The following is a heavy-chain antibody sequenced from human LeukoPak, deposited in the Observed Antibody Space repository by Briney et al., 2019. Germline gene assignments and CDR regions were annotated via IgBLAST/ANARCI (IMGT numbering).Heavy chain of an antibody. CDR1: GGSFSGYY. CDR3: AGGVGN. J-gene: IGHJ4*02. Sequence: KASETLSLTCAVYGGSFSGYYWSWIRQPPGKGLEWIGEINHGGSTNYNPSLKSRVTISVDTSKSQFSLKLSSVTAADTAVYYCAGGVGNWGQGTLVTVSS. CDR2: INHGGST. V-gene: IGHV4-34*01. D-gene: IGHD2-15*01.